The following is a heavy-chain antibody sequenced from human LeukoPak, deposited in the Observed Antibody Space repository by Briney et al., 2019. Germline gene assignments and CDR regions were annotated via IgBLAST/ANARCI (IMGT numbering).Heavy chain of an antibody. CDR2: FDPEDGET. Sequence: ASVKVSCKVSGYTLTELSMHWVRQAPGKGLEWMGGFDPEDGETIYAQKFQGRVTMTEDTSTDTAYMELSSLRSEDTAVCYCATRDKILWFGELLSWGQGTLVTVSS. D-gene: IGHD3-10*01. CDR3: ATRDKILWFGELLS. CDR1: GYTLTELS. J-gene: IGHJ5*02. V-gene: IGHV1-24*01.